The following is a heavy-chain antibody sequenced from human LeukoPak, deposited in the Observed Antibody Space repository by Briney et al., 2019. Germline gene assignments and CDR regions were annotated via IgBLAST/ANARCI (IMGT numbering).Heavy chain of an antibody. CDR3: ARDTDITSSRFFDL. J-gene: IGHJ4*02. CDR2: IYSDGDI. V-gene: IGHV3-66*02. D-gene: IGHD6-6*01. CDR1: GFTISSYY. Sequence: GGSLRLSCAASGFTISSYYMSWVRQAPGKGLEWVSVIYSDGDIYYADSVRGRFTISRDISENTLNLQMDSLKTEDTGVYYCARDTDITSSRFFDLWGLGTLVTISS.